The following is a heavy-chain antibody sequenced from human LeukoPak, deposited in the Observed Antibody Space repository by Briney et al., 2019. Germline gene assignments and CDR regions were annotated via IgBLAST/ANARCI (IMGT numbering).Heavy chain of an antibody. Sequence: GGSLRLSCAASGFTFSSYGMSWVRQAPGKGLEWVSAISGSGGSTYYADSVKGRFTISRDNSKNTLYLQMNSLRAEDTAVYYCAKDSRRRFGELLFGYWGQGTLVTVSS. CDR2: ISGSGGST. CDR1: GFTFSSYG. J-gene: IGHJ4*02. D-gene: IGHD3-10*01. CDR3: AKDSRRRFGELLFGY. V-gene: IGHV3-23*01.